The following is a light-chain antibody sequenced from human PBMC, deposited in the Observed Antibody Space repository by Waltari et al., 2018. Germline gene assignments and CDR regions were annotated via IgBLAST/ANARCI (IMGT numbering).Light chain of an antibody. CDR1: SSDIGGYDY. V-gene: IGLV2-11*01. Sequence: QSALPQPRSVSGSPGQSVTISSTGTSSDIGGYDYVSWYQQHPGKAPKLFIYDVTKRPSGVPDRFSGSRSGTTASLTISGLQPEDEADYYCCSYAGGSYVFGTGTKVTVL. CDR3: CSYAGGSYV. CDR2: DVT. J-gene: IGLJ1*01.